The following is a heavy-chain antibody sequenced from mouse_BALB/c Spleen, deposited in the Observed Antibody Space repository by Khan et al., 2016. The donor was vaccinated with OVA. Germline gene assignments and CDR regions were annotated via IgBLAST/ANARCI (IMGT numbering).Heavy chain of an antibody. D-gene: IGHD2-14*01. CDR3: ARSAYRYAFAY. J-gene: IGHJ3*01. V-gene: IGHV3-8*02. CDR2: MIYSGNT. Sequence: EVQLQESGPSLVKPSQTLSLTCSVTGDSITSGYWSWIRNFPGNKLEYMGYMIYSGNTYYTPSLKSRISITRHTSKNQYYLQFNSVTTEDTATYYCARSAYRYAFAYWGQGTLVTVSA. CDR1: GDSITSGY.